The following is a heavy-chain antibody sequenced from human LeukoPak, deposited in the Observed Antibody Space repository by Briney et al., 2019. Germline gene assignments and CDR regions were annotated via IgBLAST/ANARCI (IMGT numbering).Heavy chain of an antibody. Sequence: GRTLSLSCAASGFTFSSYAMSCVCHAPGKGLEWVLPTSVSGSSTYYADSVKGRFTISRNNSKNTIYLQMKSLRAEETAVYYCAKGVAVASPDNFDCWGQGTLVSASS. CDR3: AKGVAVASPDNFDC. V-gene: IGHV3-23*01. CDR2: TSVSGSST. J-gene: IGHJ4*02. D-gene: IGHD6-19*01. CDR1: GFTFSSYA.